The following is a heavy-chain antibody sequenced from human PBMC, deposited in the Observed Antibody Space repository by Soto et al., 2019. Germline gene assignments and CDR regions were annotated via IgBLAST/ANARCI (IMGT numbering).Heavy chain of an antibody. D-gene: IGHD1-26*01. CDR2: INHSGST. CDR3: ARVAIVGVEIDY. Sequence: QVQLQQWGAGLLKPSETLSLTCAVYGGSFSGYYWSWIRQPPGKGLEWIGEINHSGSTNYNPSLKSRVTISVDTSKNQFSLKLSSVTAADTAVYYCARVAIVGVEIDYWGQGTLGTVSS. CDR1: GGSFSGYY. V-gene: IGHV4-34*01. J-gene: IGHJ4*02.